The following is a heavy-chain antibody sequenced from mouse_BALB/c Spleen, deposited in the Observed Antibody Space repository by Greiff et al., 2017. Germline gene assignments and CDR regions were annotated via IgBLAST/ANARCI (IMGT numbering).Heavy chain of an antibody. CDR3: VREGWDWFAY. J-gene: IGHJ3*01. CDR2: IWTGGGT. D-gene: IGHD4-1*01. CDR1: GFSLTSYD. Sequence: QVQLKQSGPGLVAPSQSLSITCTVSGFSLTSYDISWISQPPGKGLEWLGVIWTGGGTNYNSALMSRLSISKDNSKSQVFLKMNSLQTDDTAIYYCVREGWDWFAYWGQGTLVTVSA. V-gene: IGHV2-9-2*01.